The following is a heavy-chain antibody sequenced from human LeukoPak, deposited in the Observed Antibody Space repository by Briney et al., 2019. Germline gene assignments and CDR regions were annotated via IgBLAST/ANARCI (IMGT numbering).Heavy chain of an antibody. CDR2: INPSGGST. CDR3: ARELVVRGVKEGFDY. CDR1: GYTFTSYY. V-gene: IGHV1-46*01. J-gene: IGHJ4*02. Sequence: GASVKVSCKASGYTFTSYYMHWVRQAPGQGLEWMGIINPSGGSTSYAQKFQGRVTMTRDTSTSTVYMELSSLRSEDTAVYYCARELVVRGVKEGFDYWGQGTLVTVSS. D-gene: IGHD3-10*01.